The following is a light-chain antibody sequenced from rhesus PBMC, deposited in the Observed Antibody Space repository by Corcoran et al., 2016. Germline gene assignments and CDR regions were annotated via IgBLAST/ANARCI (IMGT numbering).Light chain of an antibody. CDR2: KAS. J-gene: IGKJ2*01. CDR1: QSISRW. V-gene: IGKV1-22*01. CDR3: LQYSSSPYS. Sequence: DIQMTQSPSSLSASVGDTVTITCRASQSISRWLDWYQQKPGKAPKLLIYKASSLQSGVPSRLNGSGSGTDFTLTSSSLQPEDCATYYCLQYSSSPYSFGQGTKVEIK.